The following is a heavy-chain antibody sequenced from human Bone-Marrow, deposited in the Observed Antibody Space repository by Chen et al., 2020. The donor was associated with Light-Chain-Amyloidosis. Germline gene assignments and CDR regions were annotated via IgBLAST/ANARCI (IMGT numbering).Heavy chain of an antibody. CDR1: GCTFSSYE. D-gene: IGHD6-6*01. Sequence: EVPLVESGGGLVQPGGSLRLSCAASGCTFSSYEMNWVRQAPGKGLEWVSYISSSGSTIYYADSVKGRFTISRDNAKNSLYLQMNSLRAEDTAVYYCARSCGAQLVHGAFDIWGQGTMVTVSS. V-gene: IGHV3-48*03. J-gene: IGHJ3*02. CDR3: ARSCGAQLVHGAFDI. CDR2: ISSSGSTI.